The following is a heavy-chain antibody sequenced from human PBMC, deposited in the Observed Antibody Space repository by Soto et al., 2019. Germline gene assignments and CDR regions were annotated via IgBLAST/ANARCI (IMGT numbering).Heavy chain of an antibody. D-gene: IGHD3-22*01. Sequence: ASETLSLTCSVSGGSISGYYWGWIRQPPGKGLEWIGSIYYSGSTYYNLSLKSRVTISVDTSKNQFSLKLSSVTAADTAVYYCARLYYYDSSGYLFDYWGQGTLVTVSS. CDR2: IYYSGST. CDR1: GGSISGYY. CDR3: ARLYYYDSSGYLFDY. J-gene: IGHJ4*02. V-gene: IGHV4-39*01.